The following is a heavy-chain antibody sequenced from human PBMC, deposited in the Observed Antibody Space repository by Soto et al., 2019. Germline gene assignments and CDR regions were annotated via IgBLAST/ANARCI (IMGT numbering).Heavy chain of an antibody. CDR1: GYTFDSYG. Sequence: QVQLVQSGAEVKKPGASVKVSCEASGYTFDSYGISWVRQAPGLGLEWMGWISPYDGDTNYAPHLRGRATLTTDASTNTVYMELRSMRSDDTAIYYCARDCYYCVNSGHSDSGTDTFDIWGQGTMVTVSS. CDR3: ARDCYYCVNSGHSDSGTDTFDI. CDR2: ISPYDGDT. V-gene: IGHV1-18*01. D-gene: IGHD3-22*01. J-gene: IGHJ3*02.